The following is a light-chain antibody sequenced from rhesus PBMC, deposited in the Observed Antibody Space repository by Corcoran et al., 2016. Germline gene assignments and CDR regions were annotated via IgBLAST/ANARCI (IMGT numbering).Light chain of an antibody. CDR3: LQYNTDPYS. Sequence: DIQMTQSPSSLSASVGDRVTITCRARQGISTYLNWYQQKPGKAPKRLIYAASSLESGVPSRFSGSGSGTDFTLPISSLPPEDFATYYCLQYNTDPYSFGQGTKVEIK. CDR1: QGISTY. V-gene: IGKV1-43*02. CDR2: AAS. J-gene: IGKJ2*01.